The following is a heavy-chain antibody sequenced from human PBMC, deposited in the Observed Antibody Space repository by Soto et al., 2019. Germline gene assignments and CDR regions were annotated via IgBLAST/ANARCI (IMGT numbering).Heavy chain of an antibody. D-gene: IGHD2-2*01. J-gene: IGHJ4*02. Sequence: PGGSLRLSCAASGFTFSSYWMSWVRQAPGKGLEWVANIKQDGSEMHYVDSVKGRFTISRDNAKNSLYLQMNSLRAEDTAVYYCARVTSGRAYCSSTSCFVDYWGQGTLVTVSS. CDR2: IKQDGSEM. CDR1: GFTFSSYW. V-gene: IGHV3-7*01. CDR3: ARVTSGRAYCSSTSCFVDY.